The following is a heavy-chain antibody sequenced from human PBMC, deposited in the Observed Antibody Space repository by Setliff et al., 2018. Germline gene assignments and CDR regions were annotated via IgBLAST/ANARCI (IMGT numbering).Heavy chain of an antibody. Sequence: ETLSLTCAIYGESTSGYYWSWIRQSPGKTLEWIGEIMDGRDTVYNPSLNSRVTISFDTSRNQFSLELSSVTAADTAVYYCARHATYYYGSGNLPFDHWAQGSLVTVSS. CDR3: ARHATYYYGSGNLPFDH. J-gene: IGHJ4*02. D-gene: IGHD3-10*01. CDR1: GESTSGYY. V-gene: IGHV4-34*12. CDR2: IMDGRDT.